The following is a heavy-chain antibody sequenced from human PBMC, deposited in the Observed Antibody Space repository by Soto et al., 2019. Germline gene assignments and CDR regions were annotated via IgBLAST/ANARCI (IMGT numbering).Heavy chain of an antibody. CDR1: GYTFTSYG. CDR3: ARAARVVAGTIPSYYYYGMDV. D-gene: IGHD6-19*01. J-gene: IGHJ6*02. Sequence: ASVKVSCKASGYTFTSYGISWVRQAPGQGLEWMGWISAYNGNTNYAQKLQGRVTMNTDTSTSTAYIELRSLRSDDTAVYYCARAARVVAGTIPSYYYYGMDVWGQGTTVTVSS. V-gene: IGHV1-18*01. CDR2: ISAYNGNT.